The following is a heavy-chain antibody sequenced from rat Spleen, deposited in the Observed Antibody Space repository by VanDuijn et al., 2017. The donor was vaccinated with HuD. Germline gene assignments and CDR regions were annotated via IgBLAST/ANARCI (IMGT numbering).Heavy chain of an antibody. D-gene: IGHD1-2*01. J-gene: IGHJ2*01. V-gene: IGHV3-3*01. CDR1: GHSITSSYR. CDR3: ASLYSSYRLYYFDY. Sequence: EVQLQESGPGLVKPSQSLSLTCSVTGHSITSSYRWNWIRKFPGNKLEWMGYINSAGTTNYNPSLKSRISITRDTSKNQFFLQVNSVTTEDTATYYCASLYSSYRLYYFDYWGQGVMVTVSS. CDR2: INSAGTT.